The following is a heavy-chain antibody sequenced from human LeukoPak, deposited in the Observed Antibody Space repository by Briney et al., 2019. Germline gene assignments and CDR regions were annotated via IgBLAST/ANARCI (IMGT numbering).Heavy chain of an antibody. CDR3: ARAKNPYYYYYYMHF. CDR2: IYHSGSS. V-gene: IGHV4-38-2*01. Sequence: SETLSLTCAVSGYSISSGHYWVWIRQPPGKGLEYIGNIYHSGSSHYNPSLKSRVTISVDTSNNQFSLKLSSVTAADTAVYYCARAKNPYYYYYYMHFWGGGTTVTVSS. J-gene: IGHJ6*03. CDR1: GYSISSGHY.